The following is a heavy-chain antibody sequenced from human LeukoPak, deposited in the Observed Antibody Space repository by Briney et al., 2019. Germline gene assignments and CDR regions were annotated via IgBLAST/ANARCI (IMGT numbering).Heavy chain of an antibody. J-gene: IGHJ5*02. D-gene: IGHD3-10*01. CDR1: GFSFSSYE. CDR2: IYQSGST. V-gene: IGHV4-4*02. Sequence: GSLRLSCAASGFSFSSYEMNWVRQAPGKGLEWIGSIYQSGSTYYNPSLKSRVTISVDTSKNQFSLKLSSVTAADTAVYYCARDRGNWFDPWGQGTLVTVSS. CDR3: ARDRGNWFDP.